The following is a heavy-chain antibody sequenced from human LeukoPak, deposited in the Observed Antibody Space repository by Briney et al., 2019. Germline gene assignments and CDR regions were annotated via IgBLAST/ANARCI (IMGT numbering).Heavy chain of an antibody. V-gene: IGHV3-7*01. CDR3: ATDRGWRTSGYYLYYFEY. D-gene: IGHD3-3*01. CDR2: IKHDGSEK. Sequence: PGGSLRLSCAASGFIFTNYFMSWVRQAPGKGLEWVAGIKHDGSEKYYVDSVRGRFTISRDNTMNSLYLQMSSLRAEDTAVYYCATDRGWRTSGYYLYYFEYWGQGTLVTYSS. J-gene: IGHJ4*02. CDR1: GFIFTNYF.